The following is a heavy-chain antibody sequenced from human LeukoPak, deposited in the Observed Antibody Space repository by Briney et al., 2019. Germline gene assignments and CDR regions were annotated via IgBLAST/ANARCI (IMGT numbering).Heavy chain of an antibody. V-gene: IGHV4-34*01. CDR2: INHSGST. J-gene: IGHJ5*02. CDR3: ARSFVITMVRGASGWFDP. CDR1: GGSFSGYY. Sequence: SETLSLTCAVYGGSFSGYYWSWIRQPPGKGLEWIGEINHSGSTNYNPSLKSRVTISVDTSKNQFSLKLSSVPAADTAVYYCARSFVITMVRGASGWFDPWGQGTLVTVSS. D-gene: IGHD3-10*01.